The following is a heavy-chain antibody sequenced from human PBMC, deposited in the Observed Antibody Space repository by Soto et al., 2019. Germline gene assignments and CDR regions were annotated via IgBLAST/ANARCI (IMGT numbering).Heavy chain of an antibody. CDR1: GGSIISSSYY. J-gene: IGHJ3*02. V-gene: IGHV4-39*07. CDR2: IDYSGNT. CDR3: ARGFGDIVVVVAATGCSFDI. Sequence: SETLSLTCTVSGGSIISSSYYWAWIRQPPGKGLEWLGNIDYSGNTYYNPSLERRVAISVDTSKNQFSLKLTSVTAVDTAVYYCARGFGDIVVVVAATGCSFDIWGQGTMVTVSS. D-gene: IGHD2-15*01.